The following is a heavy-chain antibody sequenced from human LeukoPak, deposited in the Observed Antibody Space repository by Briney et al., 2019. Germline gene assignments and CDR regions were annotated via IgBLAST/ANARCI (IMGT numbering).Heavy chain of an antibody. Sequence: PGGSLRLSCAASGFTFSNYWMHWVRQAPGKGLVWVSRVNSDGSSTSYADSVKGRFSISRDNAKNTVYLQMNSLRAEDTAVYYCARDPSYYDFARLDYYCYYMDVWGKGTTVTVSS. CDR2: VNSDGSST. CDR3: ARDPSYYDFARLDYYCYYMDV. V-gene: IGHV3-74*01. CDR1: GFTFSNYW. D-gene: IGHD3-3*01. J-gene: IGHJ6*03.